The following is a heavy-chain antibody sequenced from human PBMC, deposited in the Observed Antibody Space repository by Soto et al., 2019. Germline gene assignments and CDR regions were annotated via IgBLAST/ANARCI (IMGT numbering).Heavy chain of an antibody. J-gene: IGHJ4*02. CDR2: IYYTGST. D-gene: IGHD4-17*01. Sequence: SETLSLTCTVSGSSISPFYWSWIRQPPGRGLEWIGYIYYTGSTNYNPSLKSRVTLSLGTSRNQLSLKLSSVTAADTAVYFCTRVGGYYGDYPNFDYWGPGTLVTVSS. CDR3: TRVGGYYGDYPNFDY. V-gene: IGHV4-59*01. CDR1: GSSISPFY.